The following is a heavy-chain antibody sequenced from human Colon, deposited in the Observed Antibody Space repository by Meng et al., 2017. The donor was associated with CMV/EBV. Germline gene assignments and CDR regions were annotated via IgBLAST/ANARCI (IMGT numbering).Heavy chain of an antibody. CDR2: ISNSGTT. J-gene: IGHJ5*02. CDR1: GVSVSNGYYY. D-gene: IGHD3-16*01. V-gene: IGHV4-61*01. CDR3: ARVRGGLGPGATTNWFDP. Sequence: LRLSCTVSGVSVSNGYYYWSWIRQPPGKGLEWIGYISNSGTTNYNPSLKSRVTISVDTSKNLFSLSLISVTAADTALYYCARVRGGLGPGATTNWFDPWGQGTQVTVSS.